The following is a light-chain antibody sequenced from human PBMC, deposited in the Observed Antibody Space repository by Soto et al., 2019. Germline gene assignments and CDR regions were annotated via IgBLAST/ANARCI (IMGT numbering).Light chain of an antibody. Sequence: DIQITQSPSSLSASVADRVTLTCLASQSIRRSLNWYQQKPGKAPKILIYAASSLQSGVPSRFSGSGYGTDFTLTITSLQSEDFAIYYGQQSYSSPRTFGQGTKVDIK. CDR2: AAS. CDR1: QSIRRS. V-gene: IGKV1-39*01. J-gene: IGKJ1*01. CDR3: QQSYSSPRT.